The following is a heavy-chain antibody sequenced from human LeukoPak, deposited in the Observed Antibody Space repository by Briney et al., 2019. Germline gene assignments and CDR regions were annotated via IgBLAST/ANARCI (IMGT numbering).Heavy chain of an antibody. Sequence: GGSLRLSCAASGFAFSSYAMSWVRQTPERGLEWVSGIVGSGDSTHYADSVKGRFTISRDNSKNTMYLQMNSLRAEDTAVYYCAKALGGELAVLVYWGQGTLVTVSS. J-gene: IGHJ4*02. CDR3: AKALGGELAVLVY. CDR1: GFAFSSYA. CDR2: IVGSGDST. D-gene: IGHD3-16*01. V-gene: IGHV3-23*01.